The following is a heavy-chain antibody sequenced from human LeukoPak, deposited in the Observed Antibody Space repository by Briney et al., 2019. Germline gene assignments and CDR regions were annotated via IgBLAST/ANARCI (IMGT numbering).Heavy chain of an antibody. Sequence: SQTLSLTCAVSGGSVSSGGYSWSWIRQPPGKGLEWIGYIYHSGSTYYNPSLKSRVTISVDRSKNQFSLKLSSVTAADTAVYYCASSYYYDSSGYYYQLDYWGQGTLVTVSS. CDR3: ASSYYYDSSGYYYQLDY. D-gene: IGHD3-22*01. CDR2: IYHSGST. J-gene: IGHJ4*02. CDR1: GGSVSSGGYS. V-gene: IGHV4-30-2*01.